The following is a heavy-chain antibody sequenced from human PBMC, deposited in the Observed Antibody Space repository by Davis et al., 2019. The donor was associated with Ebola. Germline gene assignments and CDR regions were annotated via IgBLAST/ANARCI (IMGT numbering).Heavy chain of an antibody. Sequence: MPSETLSLTCTVSGSAISSSSYYWGCSRQPPGKGLVWIWSIYYCGSTYYNPSLKSRVTISVDTSKNQFSLKLSSVAAADTAVYYCARLFGSGWYSDYLCQGTLVTVSS. J-gene: IGHJ4*02. V-gene: IGHV4-39*01. CDR1: GSAISSSSYY. CDR3: ARLFGSGWYSDY. CDR2: IYYCGST. D-gene: IGHD6-19*01.